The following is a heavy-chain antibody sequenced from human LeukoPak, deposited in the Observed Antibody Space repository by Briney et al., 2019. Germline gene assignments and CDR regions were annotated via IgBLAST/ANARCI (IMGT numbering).Heavy chain of an antibody. Sequence: GGSLRLSCAASGFTFSSYSMNWVRQAPGKGLEWVSYISSSSSTIYYADSVKGRFTISRDNAKNSLYLQMNSLRAEDTAVYYCARGGKYYYDSSGPYWGQGTLVTVSS. D-gene: IGHD3-22*01. J-gene: IGHJ4*02. CDR3: ARGGKYYYDSSGPY. V-gene: IGHV3-48*01. CDR1: GFTFSSYS. CDR2: ISSSSSTI.